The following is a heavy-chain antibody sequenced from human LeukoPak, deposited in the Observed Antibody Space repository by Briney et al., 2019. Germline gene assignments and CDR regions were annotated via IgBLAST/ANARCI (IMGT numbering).Heavy chain of an antibody. Sequence: SETLSLTCTVSGGSISSGGYYWSWIRQHPGKGLEWIGYIYYSGSTYYNPSLKSRVTISVDTSKNQFSLKLSSVTAADTAVYYCARRGLRDGYNYGGFDYWGQGTLVTVSS. V-gene: IGHV4-31*03. CDR3: ARRGLRDGYNYGGFDY. J-gene: IGHJ4*02. CDR1: GGSISSGGYY. CDR2: IYYSGST. D-gene: IGHD5-24*01.